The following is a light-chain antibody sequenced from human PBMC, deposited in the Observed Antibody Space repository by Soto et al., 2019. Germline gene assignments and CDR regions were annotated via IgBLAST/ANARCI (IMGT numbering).Light chain of an antibody. CDR2: DVT. J-gene: IGLJ1*01. V-gene: IGLV2-14*03. Sequence: QSALTQPASVSASPGKSITLSCTGSSSDVGGSDHVSWYQQHPGKAPKLMIYDVTNRPSGVSNRFSGSKSGNTASLTISGLQAEDEADYYCSSYTTTRTYVFGTGTKLTVL. CDR1: SSDVGGSDH. CDR3: SSYTTTRTYV.